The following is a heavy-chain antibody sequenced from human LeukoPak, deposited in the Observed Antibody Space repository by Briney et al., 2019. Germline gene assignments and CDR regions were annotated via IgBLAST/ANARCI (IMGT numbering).Heavy chain of an antibody. CDR1: GFTFSSYA. CDR3: AKDLHYYGSGSYLYYFDY. J-gene: IGHJ4*02. CDR2: ISGSGGST. D-gene: IGHD3-10*01. Sequence: GGSLRLSCAASGFTFSSYAMSWVRQAPGKGLEWVSAISGSGGSTYYADSVKGRFTISRDNSKNTLYLQMSSLRAEDTAVYYCAKDLHYYGSGSYLYYFDYWGQGTLVTVSS. V-gene: IGHV3-23*01.